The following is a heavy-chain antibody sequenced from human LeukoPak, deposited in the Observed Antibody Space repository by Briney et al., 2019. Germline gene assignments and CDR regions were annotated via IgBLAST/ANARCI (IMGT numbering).Heavy chain of an antibody. Sequence: SETLSLTCTVSGGSISSYYWSWIRQPPGKGLEWIGYIYYSGSTNYNPSLKSRVTISVDTSKNQSSLKLSSVTAADTAVYYCARETERYYFDYWGQGTLVTVSS. CDR1: GGSISSYY. J-gene: IGHJ4*02. CDR2: IYYSGST. D-gene: IGHD1-1*01. V-gene: IGHV4-59*01. CDR3: ARETERYYFDY.